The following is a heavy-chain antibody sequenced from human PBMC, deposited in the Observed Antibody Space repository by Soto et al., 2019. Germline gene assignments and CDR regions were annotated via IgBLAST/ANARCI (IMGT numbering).Heavy chain of an antibody. CDR2: INHSGST. CDR1: GGSFSGYY. Sequence: SETLSLTCAVYGGSFSGYYWSWIRQPPGKGLEWIGEINHSGSTNYNPSLKSRVTISVDTSKNQFSLKLSSVTAADTAVYYCARAYTDISLEAVAGTGMFDYWGQGTLVTVSS. J-gene: IGHJ4*02. D-gene: IGHD6-19*01. V-gene: IGHV4-34*01. CDR3: ARAYTDISLEAVAGTGMFDY.